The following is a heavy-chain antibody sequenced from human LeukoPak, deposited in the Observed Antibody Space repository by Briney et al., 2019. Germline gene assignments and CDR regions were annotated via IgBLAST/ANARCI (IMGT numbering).Heavy chain of an antibody. CDR1: GYSISSGDF. Sequence: SETLSLTCTVSGYSISSGDFWGWIRLPPGKGLQWIGSIYHSGSSYYNPSLKSRVTISVDTSKNQFSLRLSSVTAADTAVYFCARVPAAYYMDVWGKGTTVTVSS. CDR2: IYHSGSS. V-gene: IGHV4-38-2*02. CDR3: ARVPAAYYMDV. J-gene: IGHJ6*03.